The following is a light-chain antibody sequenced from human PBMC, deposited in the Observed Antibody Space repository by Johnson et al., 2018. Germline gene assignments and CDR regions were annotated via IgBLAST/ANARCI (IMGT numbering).Light chain of an antibody. V-gene: IGLV1-51*02. J-gene: IGLJ1*01. Sequence: QSVLTQPPSVSAAPGQKVTISCSGSSSNIGNNYVSWYQQLPRTAPKLLIYENNKRPSGIPDRFSGSKSGTSATLGITGLQTGDEADYYCGTWDSSLSAGNAFGTGTKVTVL. CDR3: GTWDSSLSAGNA. CDR2: ENN. CDR1: SSNIGNNY.